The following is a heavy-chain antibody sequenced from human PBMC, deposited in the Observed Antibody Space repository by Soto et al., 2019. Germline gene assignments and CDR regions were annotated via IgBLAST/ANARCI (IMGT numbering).Heavy chain of an antibody. Sequence: QVQLVQSGAEVKKPGSSVKVSCKASGGTFSSYTISWVRQAPGQGLEWMGRIIPILGIANYAQKFQGRVTITADKSTSTAYMELSILRSEDTAVYYCAGRNSRGCATLDAFDIWVEEPMVTVSS. CDR2: IIPILGIA. CDR3: AGRNSRGCATLDAFDI. J-gene: IGHJ3*02. D-gene: IGHD6-19*01. CDR1: GGTFSSYT. V-gene: IGHV1-69*02.